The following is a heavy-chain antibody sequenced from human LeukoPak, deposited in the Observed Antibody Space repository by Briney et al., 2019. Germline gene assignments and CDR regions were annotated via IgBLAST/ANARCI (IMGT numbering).Heavy chain of an antibody. Sequence: ASVKVSCKASGGTFSSYAISWVRQAPGQGLEWMGWISAYNGNTNYAQKLQGRVTMTTDTSTSTAYMELRSLRSDDTAVYYCARDGGLLWFGELREGYYFDYWGQGTLVTVSS. CDR3: ARDGGLLWFGELREGYYFDY. J-gene: IGHJ4*02. V-gene: IGHV1-18*01. CDR1: GGTFSSYA. CDR2: ISAYNGNT. D-gene: IGHD3-10*01.